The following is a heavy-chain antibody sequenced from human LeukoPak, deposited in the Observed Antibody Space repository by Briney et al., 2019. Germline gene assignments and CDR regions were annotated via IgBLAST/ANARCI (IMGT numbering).Heavy chain of an antibody. J-gene: IGHJ4*02. Sequence: SGTLSLTCAVSGGSISSGYWWSWVRQPPMKGLEWIGEIIDSGSTNYNPSLKGRITISLDKTKNQFSLNVYSVTAADTAVYYCATYGPTSGGYTFEYWGQGILVTVSS. CDR2: IIDSGST. V-gene: IGHV4-4*02. CDR3: ATYGPTSGGYTFEY. D-gene: IGHD2-15*01. CDR1: GGSISSGYW.